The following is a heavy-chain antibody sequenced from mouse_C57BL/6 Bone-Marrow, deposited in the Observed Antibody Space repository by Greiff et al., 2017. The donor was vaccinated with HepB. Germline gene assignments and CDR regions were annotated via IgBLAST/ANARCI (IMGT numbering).Heavy chain of an antibody. Sequence: QVQLKQSGAELAKPGASVKLSCKASGYTFTSYWMHWVKQRPRQGLEWIGYINPSSGYTKYNQKFKDKATLTADKSSSTAYMQLRSLTYEDSAVYYCARWGWLLRFDYWGQGTTLTVSS. CDR2: INPSSGYT. J-gene: IGHJ2*01. V-gene: IGHV1-7*01. D-gene: IGHD2-3*01. CDR3: ARWGWLLRFDY. CDR1: GYTFTSYW.